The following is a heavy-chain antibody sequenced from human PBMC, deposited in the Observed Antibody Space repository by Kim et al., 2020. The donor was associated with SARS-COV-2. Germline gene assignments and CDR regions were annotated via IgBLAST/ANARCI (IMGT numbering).Heavy chain of an antibody. D-gene: IGHD5-12*01. Sequence: GGSLRLSCAASGFTFGDYAMHWVRQAPGKGLEWVSGISWNSGSIGYADSVKGRFTISRDNAKNSLYLQMNSLRAEDTALYYCAKDFLSPEVATAEFDYWGQGTLVTVSS. CDR2: ISWNSGSI. CDR1: GFTFGDYA. V-gene: IGHV3-9*01. J-gene: IGHJ4*02. CDR3: AKDFLSPEVATAEFDY.